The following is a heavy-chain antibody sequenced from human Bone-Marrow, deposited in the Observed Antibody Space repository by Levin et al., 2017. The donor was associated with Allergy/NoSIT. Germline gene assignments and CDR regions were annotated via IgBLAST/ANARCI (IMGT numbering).Heavy chain of an antibody. CDR2: INPNSGGT. CDR3: ARTGPSLYCSSTSCYDDY. V-gene: IGHV1-2*06. CDR1: GYTFTGYY. J-gene: IGHJ4*02. Sequence: ASVKVSCKASGYTFTGYYMHWVRQAPGQGLEWMGRINPNSGGTNYAQKFQGRVTMTRDTSISTAYMELSRLRSDDTAVYYCARTGPSLYCSSTSCYDDYWGQGTLVTVSS. D-gene: IGHD2-2*01.